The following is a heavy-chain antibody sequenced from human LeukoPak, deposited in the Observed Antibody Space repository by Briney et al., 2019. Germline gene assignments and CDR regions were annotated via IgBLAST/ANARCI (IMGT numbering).Heavy chain of an antibody. Sequence: SETLSLTCTVSGGSISSYYWSWIRQPPGKGLEWIGYIYYSGSTNYNPSLKSRVTISVDTSKNQFSLKLSSVTAADTAVYYCARVRCSGYESDFDYWGQGTLVTVSS. CDR1: GGSISSYY. CDR3: ARVRCSGYESDFDY. D-gene: IGHD5-12*01. CDR2: IYYSGST. J-gene: IGHJ4*02. V-gene: IGHV4-59*01.